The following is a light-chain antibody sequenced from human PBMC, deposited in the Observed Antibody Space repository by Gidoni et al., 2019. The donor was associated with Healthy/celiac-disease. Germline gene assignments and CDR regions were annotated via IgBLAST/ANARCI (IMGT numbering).Light chain of an antibody. CDR3: QSADSSGTYVV. V-gene: IGLV3-25*03. CDR2: QDS. J-gene: IGLJ2*01. CDR1: ALPKQY. Sequence: SYELTQPPSVSVSTGQTARITCSGAALPKQYAYWYQKKPGQAPVLVIYQDSERPSGIPERFSGSSSGTTVTLTISGVQAEAEADYYCQSADSSGTYVVFGGGTKLTVL.